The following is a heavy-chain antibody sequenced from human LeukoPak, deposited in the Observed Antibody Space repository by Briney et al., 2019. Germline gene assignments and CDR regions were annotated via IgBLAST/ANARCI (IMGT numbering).Heavy chain of an antibody. CDR2: INPNSGGT. Sequence: ASVKVSCKASGYTITGYYMHWVRQAPGQGLEWMGWINPNSGGTNYAQKFQGRVTMTRDTSISTAYMELSRLRSDDTAVYYCARADSGYGAWFDPWGQGTLVTVSS. D-gene: IGHD5-12*01. V-gene: IGHV1-2*02. J-gene: IGHJ5*02. CDR1: GYTITGYY. CDR3: ARADSGYGAWFDP.